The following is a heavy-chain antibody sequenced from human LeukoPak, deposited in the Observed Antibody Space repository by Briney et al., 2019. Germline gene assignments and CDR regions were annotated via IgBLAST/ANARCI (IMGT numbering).Heavy chain of an antibody. V-gene: IGHV1-18*01. CDR2: ISAYNGNT. J-gene: IGHJ5*02. Sequence: ASVKVSCKASGYTFTSYGISWVRQAPGQGLEWMGWISAYNGNTNYAQKLQGRVTMTTDTSTSTAYMELRSLKSDDTAVYYCARGYVAAAGTNWFDPWGQGTLVTVSS. D-gene: IGHD6-13*01. CDR3: ARGYVAAAGTNWFDP. CDR1: GYTFTSYG.